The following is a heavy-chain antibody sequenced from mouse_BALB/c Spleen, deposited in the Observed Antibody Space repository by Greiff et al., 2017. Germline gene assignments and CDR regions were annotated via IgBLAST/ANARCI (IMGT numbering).Heavy chain of an antibody. Sequence: EVMLVESGGGLVKLGGSLKLSCAASGFTFSSYYMSWVRQTPEKRLELVAAINSNGGSTYYPDTVKGRFTISRDNAKNTLYLQMSSLKSEDTALYYCARSTVGFDYWGQGTALTVSS. V-gene: IGHV5-6-2*01. CDR2: INSNGGST. CDR3: ARSTVGFDY. CDR1: GFTFSSYY. J-gene: IGHJ2*01. D-gene: IGHD1-1*01.